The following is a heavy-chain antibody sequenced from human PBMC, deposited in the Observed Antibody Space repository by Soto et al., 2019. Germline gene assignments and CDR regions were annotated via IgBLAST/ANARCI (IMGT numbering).Heavy chain of an antibody. Sequence: QITLKESGPTLVKPTQTLTLTCTFSGFSLSTSGVGVGWIRQPPGKALEWLALIYWDDDKRYSPSLKSRLTITKDTSKTQVVLTMTNMDPVDTATYYCAHSGYSSSWQKSHFDYWGQGTLVTVSS. CDR3: AHSGYSSSWQKSHFDY. D-gene: IGHD6-13*01. CDR2: IYWDDDK. V-gene: IGHV2-5*02. CDR1: GFSLSTSGVG. J-gene: IGHJ4*02.